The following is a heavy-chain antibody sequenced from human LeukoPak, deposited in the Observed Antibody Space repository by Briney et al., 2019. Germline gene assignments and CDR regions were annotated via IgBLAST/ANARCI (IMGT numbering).Heavy chain of an antibody. Sequence: NHGESLKISCKGSGYSFTSYWIGWVRQMPGKGLEWMGIIYPGDSDTRYSPSFQGQVTISADKSISTAYLQWSSLKASDTAMYYCAKAHTYDFWSGYYIYYFDYWGQGTLVTVSS. CDR3: AKAHTYDFWSGYYIYYFDY. V-gene: IGHV5-51*01. CDR2: IYPGDSDT. CDR1: GYSFTSYW. D-gene: IGHD3-3*01. J-gene: IGHJ4*02.